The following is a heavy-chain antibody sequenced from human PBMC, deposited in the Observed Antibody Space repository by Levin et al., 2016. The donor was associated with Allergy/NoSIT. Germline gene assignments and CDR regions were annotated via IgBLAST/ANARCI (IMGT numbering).Heavy chain of an antibody. Sequence: VRQAPGKGLEWVAVISYDGSNKYYADSVKGRFTISRDNSKNTLYLQMNSLRAEDTAVYYCARDSLNYWGQGTLVTVSS. CDR3: ARDSLNY. CDR2: ISYDGSNK. V-gene: IGHV3-30*03. J-gene: IGHJ4*02.